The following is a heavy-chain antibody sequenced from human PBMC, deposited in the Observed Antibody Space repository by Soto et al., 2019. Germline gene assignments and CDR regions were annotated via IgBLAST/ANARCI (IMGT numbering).Heavy chain of an antibody. D-gene: IGHD1-26*01. Sequence: PGGSLRLSCAASGFTFSSYWMHWVRQAPGKGLEWVSRINSDGSSTNYADSVKGRFTISRDNAKNTLYLQMNSLRDEDTAVYYCASTEVGATRAGDYWGQGPLVTVSS. V-gene: IGHV3-74*01. CDR3: ASTEVGATRAGDY. CDR1: GFTFSSYW. J-gene: IGHJ4*02. CDR2: INSDGSST.